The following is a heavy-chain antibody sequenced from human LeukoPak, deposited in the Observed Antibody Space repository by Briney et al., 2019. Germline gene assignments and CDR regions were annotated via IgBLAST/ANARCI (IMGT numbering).Heavy chain of an antibody. CDR2: INPSGGST. CDR3: ATDYGIAVAGTNSYYFDY. D-gene: IGHD6-19*01. J-gene: IGHJ4*02. CDR1: GYTFTSYY. Sequence: ASVKVSCTASGYTFTSYYMHWLRQAPGQGLEWMGIINPSGGSTSYAQKFQGRVTMTRDMSTSTAYMELSSLRSEDTAVYYCATDYGIAVAGTNSYYFDYWGQGTLVTVSS. V-gene: IGHV1-46*01.